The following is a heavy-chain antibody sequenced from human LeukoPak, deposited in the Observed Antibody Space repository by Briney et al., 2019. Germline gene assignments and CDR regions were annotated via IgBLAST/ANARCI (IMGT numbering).Heavy chain of an antibody. CDR1: EFTFSNYG. D-gene: IGHD3-10*01. CDR2: IRYDGSNK. Sequence: GGSLRPSCAASEFTFSNYGMHWVRQAPGKGLEWVAFIRYDGSNKYLADSVKGRFTISRDNSKHTLYLQMNSLSAEDTAVYYCAKGTKDYYGSGSFYLSRDHFISRWGQGTLVTVSS. V-gene: IGHV3-30*02. CDR3: AKGTKDYYGSGSFYLSRDHFISR. J-gene: IGHJ4*02.